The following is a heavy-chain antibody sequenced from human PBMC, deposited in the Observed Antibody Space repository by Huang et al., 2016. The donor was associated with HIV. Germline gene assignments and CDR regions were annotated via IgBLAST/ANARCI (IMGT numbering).Heavy chain of an antibody. D-gene: IGHD5-12*01. CDR1: GFMFSTFG. CDR2: ISNDGSRK. Sequence: QVHLEESGGGVVQPGRPLRLSCTASGFMFSTFGIDWVRQATGKRMEWVAGISNDGSRKYYGDSVKGRFTISRDNSKNIVYLQMNSLRPEDTAVYYCAKPSSDYEFFDFWGQGTVVTVSS. CDR3: AKPSSDYEFFDF. J-gene: IGHJ4*02. V-gene: IGHV3-30*18.